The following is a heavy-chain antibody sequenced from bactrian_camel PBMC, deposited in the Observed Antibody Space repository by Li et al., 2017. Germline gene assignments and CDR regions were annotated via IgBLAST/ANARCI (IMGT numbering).Heavy chain of an antibody. D-gene: IGHD1*01. V-gene: IGHV3S1*01. Sequence: VQLVESGGGLVQPGGSLRLSCAASGFTFSTYWMYWVRQAPGKGLKWVSTINSGGDTTYVDSVKGRFTISRDNAKNTLYLQLNNLKTEDTAMYYCAKGGAPGPGFGIVGELGQGTQVTVS. CDR1: GFTFSTYW. CDR2: INSGGDTT. J-gene: IGHJ4*01.